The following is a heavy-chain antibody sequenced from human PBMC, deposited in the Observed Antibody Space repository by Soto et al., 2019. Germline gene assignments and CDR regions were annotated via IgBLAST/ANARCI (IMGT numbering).Heavy chain of an antibody. CDR2: INSDGSST. J-gene: IGHJ4*02. D-gene: IGHD6-19*01. CDR3: ARELRIAVAGTSGGY. V-gene: IGHV3-74*01. Sequence: LRLSCAAPGFTFSSYWMHWVRQAPGKGLVWVSRINSDGSSTSYADSVKGRFTISRDNAKNTLYLQMNSLRAEDTAVYYCARELRIAVAGTSGGYWGQGTLVTVSS. CDR1: GFTFSSYW.